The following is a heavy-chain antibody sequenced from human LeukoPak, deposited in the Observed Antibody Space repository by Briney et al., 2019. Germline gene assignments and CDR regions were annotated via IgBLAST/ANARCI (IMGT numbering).Heavy chain of an antibody. D-gene: IGHD3-10*01. CDR3: AKDGGSGMGFDP. CDR2: VRAGGGST. CDR1: GFTFSNYA. J-gene: IGHJ5*02. V-gene: IGHV3-23*01. Sequence: GGSLRLSCAASGFTFSNYAMTWVRQAPGKGLEWVSGVRAGGGSTNFADSVRGRFTLSTDNSKNTLYLQMNSLRAEDAAIYYCAKDGGSGMGFDPWGQGTLVTVSS.